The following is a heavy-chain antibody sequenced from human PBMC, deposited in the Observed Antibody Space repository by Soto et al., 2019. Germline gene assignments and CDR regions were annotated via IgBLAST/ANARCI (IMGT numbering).Heavy chain of an antibody. CDR1: GGSISSDSYY. J-gene: IGHJ4*02. CDR2: ISYSGST. Sequence: SETLSLTCTVSGGSISSDSYYWGWIRQSPEKGLEWIASISYSGSTYYNPSLKSRVTISVDTSKNQFSLKLSSVTAADTAVYYCALGVATIHPLFDYWGQGTLVTVSS. V-gene: IGHV4-39*07. D-gene: IGHD5-12*01. CDR3: ALGVATIHPLFDY.